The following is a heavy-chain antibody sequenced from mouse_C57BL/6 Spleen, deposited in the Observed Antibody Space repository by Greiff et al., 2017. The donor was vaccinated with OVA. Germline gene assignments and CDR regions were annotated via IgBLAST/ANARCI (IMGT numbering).Heavy chain of an antibody. V-gene: IGHV1-82*01. CDR2: IYPGDGDT. CDR1: GYAFSSSW. J-gene: IGHJ2*01. CDR3: ARGGDYEGNY. D-gene: IGHD2-4*01. Sequence: QVQLQQSGPELVKPGASVKISCKASGYAFSSSWMNWVKQRPGKGLEWIGRIYPGDGDTNYNGKFKGKATLTADKSSSTAYMQLSSLTSEDSAVYFCARGGDYEGNYWGQGTTLTVSS.